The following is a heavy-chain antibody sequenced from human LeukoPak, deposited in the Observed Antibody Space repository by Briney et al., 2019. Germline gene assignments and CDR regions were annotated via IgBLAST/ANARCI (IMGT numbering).Heavy chain of an antibody. CDR3: ARGYYDFWSGYSHTIAGY. CDR2: ISSSSSYI. V-gene: IGHV3-21*01. Sequence: PGGSLTLSCAASGFTFSSYSMNWVRQAPGKGLEWVSSISSSSSYIYYADSVKGRFTISRDNAKNSLYLQMNSLRAEDTAVYYCARGYYDFWSGYSHTIAGYWGQGTLVTVSS. J-gene: IGHJ4*02. D-gene: IGHD3-3*01. CDR1: GFTFSSYS.